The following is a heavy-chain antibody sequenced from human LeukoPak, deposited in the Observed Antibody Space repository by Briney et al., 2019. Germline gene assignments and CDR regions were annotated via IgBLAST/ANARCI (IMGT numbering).Heavy chain of an antibody. CDR2: IYSGGST. CDR3: ARETTVTPGYYYYGMDV. J-gene: IGHJ6*02. D-gene: IGHD4-17*01. Sequence: GGSLRLSCAASGFTVSSNYMSWVRQAPGKGLEWVSVIYSGGSTYYADSVKGRFTISRDSSMNTLCLQMNSLRAEDTAVYYCARETTVTPGYYYYGMDVWGQGTTVTVSS. CDR1: GFTVSSNY. V-gene: IGHV3-53*01.